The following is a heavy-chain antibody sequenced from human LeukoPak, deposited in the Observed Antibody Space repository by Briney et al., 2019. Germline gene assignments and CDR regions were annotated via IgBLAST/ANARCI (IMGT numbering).Heavy chain of an antibody. CDR1: GGSISGYY. CDR2: IYSSGTT. V-gene: IGHV4-4*07. Sequence: SETLSLTCTVSGGSISGYYWSWIWQPAGKGLEWIGHIYSSGTTNYNPSLKSRVTMSMDTSKNQFSLRLTSVTAADTAVYYCAREGSSAYAWFDPWGQGTLVTVSS. CDR3: AREGSSAYAWFDP. J-gene: IGHJ5*02. D-gene: IGHD3-22*01.